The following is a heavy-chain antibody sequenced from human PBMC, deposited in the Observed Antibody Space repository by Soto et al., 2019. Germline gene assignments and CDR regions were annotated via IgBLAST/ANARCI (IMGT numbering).Heavy chain of an antibody. CDR3: ARQSRYFSWFDP. J-gene: IGHJ5*02. D-gene: IGHD3-9*01. CDR1: GGSVSSGSYY. CDR2: IYYSGST. V-gene: IGHV4-61*01. Sequence: SETLSLTCTVSGGSVSSGSYYWSWRRQPPGKGLEWIGYIYYSGSTNYNPSLKSRVTISVDTSKNQFSLKLSSVTAADTAVYYCARQSRYFSWFDPWGQGTLVTVSS.